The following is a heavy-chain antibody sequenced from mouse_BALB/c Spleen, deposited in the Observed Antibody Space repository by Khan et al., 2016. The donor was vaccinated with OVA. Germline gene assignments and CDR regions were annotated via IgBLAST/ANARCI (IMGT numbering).Heavy chain of an antibody. V-gene: IGHV2-6-1*01. CDR3: ARQPYYHYEIMDY. CDR2: IWSDGTT. Sequence: QIQLVQSGPGLAAPSQSLSITCTISGFSLTTYGVHWVRQPPGKGLEWLVVIWSDGTTNYNSALKSRLTITKDNSQSQVFLKMNSLQTDDTDIYVCARQPYYHYEIMDYWGQGTSVTVSS. J-gene: IGHJ4*01. CDR1: GFSLTTYG. D-gene: IGHD2-4*01.